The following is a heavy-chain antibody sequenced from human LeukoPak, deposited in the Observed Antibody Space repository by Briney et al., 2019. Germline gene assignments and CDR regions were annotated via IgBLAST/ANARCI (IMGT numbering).Heavy chain of an antibody. CDR2: IYYSGST. V-gene: IGHV4-59*01. CDR1: GGSISSYY. D-gene: IGHD5-18*01. Sequence: SETLSLTCTVSGGSISSYYWSWIRQPPGKGLEWIGYIYYSGSTNYNPSLKSRVTISVDTSKNQFSLKLSSVTAADTAVYYCARGVLVDTAMVMYWYFDLWGRGTLVTVSS. J-gene: IGHJ2*01. CDR3: ARGVLVDTAMVMYWYFDL.